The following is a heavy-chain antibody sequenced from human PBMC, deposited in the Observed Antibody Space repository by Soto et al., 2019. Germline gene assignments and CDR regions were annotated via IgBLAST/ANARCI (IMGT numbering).Heavy chain of an antibody. CDR2: IYYSGST. CDR1: GGSISSGGYY. CDR3: SRGSSLSSTIFGVVSNFDY. V-gene: IGHV4-31*03. Sequence: QVQLQESGPGLVKPSQTLSLTCTVSGGSISSGGYYWSWIRQHPGKGLEWIGYIYYSGSTYYNPFLKSRVTISVDTSNNQFSLKLSSVTAADTAVYYCSRGSSLSSTIFGVVSNFDYWGQGTLLTVSS. J-gene: IGHJ4*02. D-gene: IGHD3-3*01.